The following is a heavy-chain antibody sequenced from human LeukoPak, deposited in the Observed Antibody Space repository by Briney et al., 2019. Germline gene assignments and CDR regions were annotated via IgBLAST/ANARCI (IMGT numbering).Heavy chain of an antibody. J-gene: IGHJ4*02. CDR2: IRYDGSNK. CDR3: AKAGSGSSQYFSYFDY. CDR1: GFTFSSYG. Sequence: GGSLRLSCVASGFTFSSYGMHWVRQAPGKGLEWVAFIRYDGSNKYYADSVKGRFTISRDNSKNTLYLQMNSLRAEDTAVYYCAKAGSGSSQYFSYFDYWGQGTLVTVSS. D-gene: IGHD1-26*01. V-gene: IGHV3-30*02.